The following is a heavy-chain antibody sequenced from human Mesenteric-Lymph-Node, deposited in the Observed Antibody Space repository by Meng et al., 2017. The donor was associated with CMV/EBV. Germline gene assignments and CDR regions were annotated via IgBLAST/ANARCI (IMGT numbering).Heavy chain of an antibody. CDR1: GFTFSSYS. Sequence: GGSLRLSCAASGFTFSSYSMNWVRQAPGKGLEWVSYLVGSGSVHYYADSVKGRFTISRDDAKNTLYLQMNSLRAEDTAVYYCAKDRSGIVPGDSRTWGQGTLVTVSS. D-gene: IGHD2-2*01. V-gene: IGHV3-48*01. CDR3: AKDRSGIVPGDSRT. J-gene: IGHJ4*02. CDR2: LVGSGSVH.